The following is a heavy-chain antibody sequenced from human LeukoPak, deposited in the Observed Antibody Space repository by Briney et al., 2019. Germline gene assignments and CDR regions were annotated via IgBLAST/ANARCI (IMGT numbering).Heavy chain of an antibody. D-gene: IGHD2-2*01. CDR1: GGSISSYY. V-gene: IGHV4-34*01. CDR2: INHSGST. CDR3: ARGRYQRTLDY. J-gene: IGHJ4*02. Sequence: PLETLSLTCTVSGGSISSYYWSWIRQPPGKGLEWIGEINHSGSTNYNPSLKSRVTISVDTSKNQFSLKLSSVTAADTAVYYCARGRYQRTLDYWGQGTLVTVSS.